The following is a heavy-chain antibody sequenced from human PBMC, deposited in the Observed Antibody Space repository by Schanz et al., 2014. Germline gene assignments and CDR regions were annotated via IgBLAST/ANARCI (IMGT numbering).Heavy chain of an antibody. CDR2: IRQDGSAK. CDR3: ARDGFGGYLDS. J-gene: IGHJ4*02. Sequence: EVHLVESGGGLVQPGGSLRLSCAASGFTFSHYWLSWVRQTPGKRLEWVANIRQDGSAKFYVDSVNSRFAISRDNAENSVYLQMNSLKAEDTAVYYCARDGFGGYLDSWGQGTLVTVSS. D-gene: IGHD3-10*01. CDR1: GFTFSHYW. V-gene: IGHV3-7*03.